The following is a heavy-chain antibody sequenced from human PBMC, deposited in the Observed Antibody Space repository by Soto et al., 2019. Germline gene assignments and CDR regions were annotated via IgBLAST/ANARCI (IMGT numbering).Heavy chain of an antibody. D-gene: IGHD3-3*02. CDR2: IIPIFPTP. Sequence: QVQLVQSGAEVKKPGSSVTVSCKASGGTFGNSAISWVRQAPGQGLEWMGGIIPIFPTPAYAQKFQGRVTNTXDXSTNTSYMELTSLKSEDTAVYYCARDKGRQQLGGNYYYGIDVWGQGTTVTVSS. CDR1: GGTFGNSA. V-gene: IGHV1-69*05. CDR3: ARDKGRQQLGGNYYYGIDV. J-gene: IGHJ6*02.